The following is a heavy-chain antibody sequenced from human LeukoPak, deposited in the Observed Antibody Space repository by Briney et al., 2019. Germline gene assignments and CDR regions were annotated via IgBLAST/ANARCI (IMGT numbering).Heavy chain of an antibody. D-gene: IGHD3-22*01. CDR2: IIPILGIA. J-gene: IGHJ4*02. V-gene: IGHV1-69*04. CDR3: ATGRPRSGYPKWNPFDY. CDR1: GGTFSSYA. Sequence: GASVKVSCKASGGTFSSYAISWVRQAPGQGLEWMGRIIPILGIANYAQKFQGRVTITADKSTSTAYMELGSLRSEDTAVYYCATGRPRSGYPKWNPFDYWGQGTLVTVSS.